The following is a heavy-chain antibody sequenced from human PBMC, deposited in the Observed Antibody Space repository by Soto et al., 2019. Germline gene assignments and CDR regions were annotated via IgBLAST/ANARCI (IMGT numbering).Heavy chain of an antibody. J-gene: IGHJ6*02. CDR2: IYYSGST. CDR1: GGSISSGGYY. D-gene: IGHD6-6*01. Sequence: SETLSLTCTVSGGSISSGGYYWSWIRQHPGKGLEWIGYIYYSGSTYYNPSLKSRVTISVDTSKDQFSLKLSSVTAADTAVYYCAREDYSSSSSFYYGMDVWGQGTTVTVSS. CDR3: AREDYSSSSSFYYGMDV. V-gene: IGHV4-31*03.